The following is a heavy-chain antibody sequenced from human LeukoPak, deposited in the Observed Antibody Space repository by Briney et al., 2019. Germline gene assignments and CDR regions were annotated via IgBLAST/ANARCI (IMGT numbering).Heavy chain of an antibody. V-gene: IGHV3-21*01. CDR2: ISSSRSYI. CDR3: ARDSRDIVVVVAASDPGWFDP. Sequence: LGGSLRLSCAASGFTFSSYSMNWVRQAPGKGLEWVSSISSSRSYIYYADSVKGRFPISRENATNSLYLQMNSLRAEDTAVYYCARDSRDIVVVVAASDPGWFDPWGQGTLVTVSS. D-gene: IGHD2-15*01. CDR1: GFTFSSYS. J-gene: IGHJ5*02.